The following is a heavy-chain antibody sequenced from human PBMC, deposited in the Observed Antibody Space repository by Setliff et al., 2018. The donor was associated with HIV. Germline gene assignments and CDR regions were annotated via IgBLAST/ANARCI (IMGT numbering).Heavy chain of an antibody. V-gene: IGHV4-4*02. D-gene: IGHD3-3*01. CDR1: GGAIDDINW. Sequence: SETLSLTCAVSGGAIDDINWWNWVRQSPGKGLEWIGEIYHSGTTNYNPSLKSRVTISVDKSKNQFSLKLTSVTAADTAVYYCATDLRDTISGVEFDPWGQGTLVTVSS. J-gene: IGHJ5*02. CDR2: IYHSGTT. CDR3: ATDLRDTISGVEFDP.